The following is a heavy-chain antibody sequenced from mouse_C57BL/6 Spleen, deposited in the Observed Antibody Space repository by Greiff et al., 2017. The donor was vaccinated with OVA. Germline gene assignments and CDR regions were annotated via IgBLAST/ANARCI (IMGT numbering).Heavy chain of an antibody. D-gene: IGHD1-3*01. CDR1: GYSITSDY. CDR2: ISYCGST. CDR3: ARSLTHAMDY. Sequence: EVHLVESGPGLAKPSHTLSLSCSATGYSITSDYWNWIRKFPGNKLEYMGYISYCGSTYYNPSLINCISITRDTSKNQYYLQLNSVTTEDTATYSCARSLTHAMDYWGQGTSVTVSS. J-gene: IGHJ4*01. V-gene: IGHV3-8*01.